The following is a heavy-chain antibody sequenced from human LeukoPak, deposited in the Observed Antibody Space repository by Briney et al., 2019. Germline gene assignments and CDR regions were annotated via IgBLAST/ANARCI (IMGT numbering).Heavy chain of an antibody. CDR2: ISYDGSNK. CDR1: GFTFSSYW. CDR3: ARDISDTYYYDSSGYYPYFQH. J-gene: IGHJ1*01. D-gene: IGHD3-22*01. Sequence: PGGSLRLSCAASGFTFSSYWMSWVRQAPGKGLEWVAVISYDGSNKYYADSAKGRFTISRDNSKNTLYLQMNSLRAEDTAVYYCARDISDTYYYDSSGYYPYFQHWGQGTLVTVSS. V-gene: IGHV3-30-3*01.